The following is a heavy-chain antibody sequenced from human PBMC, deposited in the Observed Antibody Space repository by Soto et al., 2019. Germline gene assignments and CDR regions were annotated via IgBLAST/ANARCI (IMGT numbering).Heavy chain of an antibody. CDR3: ARDLNWGYCSSTSCPNWFDP. CDR2: IKQDGSEK. Sequence: GGSLRLSCAASGFTFSSYWMSWVRRAPGKGLEWVANIKQDGSEKYYVDSVKGRFTISRDNAKNSLYLQMNSLRAEDTAMYYCARDLNWGYCSSTSCPNWFDPWGQGTLVTVSS. D-gene: IGHD2-2*01. J-gene: IGHJ5*02. CDR1: GFTFSSYW. V-gene: IGHV3-7*01.